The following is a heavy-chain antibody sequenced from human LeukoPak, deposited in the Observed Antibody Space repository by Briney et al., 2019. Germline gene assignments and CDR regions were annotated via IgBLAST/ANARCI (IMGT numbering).Heavy chain of an antibody. CDR1: GGSISGYY. D-gene: IGHD3-10*01. CDR2: IYYSGST. J-gene: IGHJ5*02. Sequence: SETLSLTCTVSGGSISGYYWSWIRQPPGKGLEWIANIYYSGSTNYNPSLKSRVTISVDTSKNQFSLKLNSATAADTAVYYCARGGYYGSGNDFRFDPWGQGTLVTVSS. CDR3: ARGGYYGSGNDFRFDP. V-gene: IGHV4-59*01.